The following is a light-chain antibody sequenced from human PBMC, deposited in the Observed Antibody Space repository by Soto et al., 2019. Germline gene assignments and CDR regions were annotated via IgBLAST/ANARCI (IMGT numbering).Light chain of an antibody. J-gene: IGLJ1*01. CDR2: KDS. V-gene: IGLV3-25*02. Sequence: SYELRLPPAVSGIPRKTARITCSGEALPKQYAYWYQQKPGQAPVLVIYKDSERPSGIPERFSGSSSGTTVTLTITGVQAEDEADYYCQSADSSGIYQRFGTGTKVTVL. CDR3: QSADSSGIYQR. CDR1: ALPKQY.